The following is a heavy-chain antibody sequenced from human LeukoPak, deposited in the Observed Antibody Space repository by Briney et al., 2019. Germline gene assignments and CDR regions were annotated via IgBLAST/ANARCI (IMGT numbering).Heavy chain of an antibody. CDR2: ISWNSGSI. V-gene: IGHV3-9*01. Sequence: GGSLRLSCAASGFTFDDYAMHWVRQAPGRGLEWVSGISWNSGSIGYADSVKGRFTISRDNAKNSLYLQMNSLRAEDTALYYCAKDKTPYYGSGSYIDYWGQGTLVTVSS. CDR1: GFTFDDYA. J-gene: IGHJ4*02. CDR3: AKDKTPYYGSGSYIDY. D-gene: IGHD3-10*01.